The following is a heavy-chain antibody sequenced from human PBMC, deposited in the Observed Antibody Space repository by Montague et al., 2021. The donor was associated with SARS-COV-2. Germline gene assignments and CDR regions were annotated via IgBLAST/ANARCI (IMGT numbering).Heavy chain of an antibody. V-gene: IGHV3-74*01. J-gene: IGHJ5*02. D-gene: IGHD3-9*01. CDR3: ATDSTVAPGYGFDP. CDR2: INTDGTIT. CDR1: GFTFSSHW. Sequence: SLRLSCAASGFTFSSHWMHWVRQLPGKGLLWVSRINTDGTITNYADSVKGRFTISRDNAKNSMYLQMNSLRVEDTAVYYCATDSTVAPGYGFDPWGQGTLVTVSS.